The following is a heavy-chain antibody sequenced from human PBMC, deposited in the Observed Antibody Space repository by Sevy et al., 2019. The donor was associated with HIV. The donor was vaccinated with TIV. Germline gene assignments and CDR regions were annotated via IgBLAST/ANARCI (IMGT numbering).Heavy chain of an antibody. J-gene: IGHJ6*02. D-gene: IGHD3-3*02. CDR1: GFTVSTSY. CDR2: ISYDINNK. CDR3: ARDLASSGNGLDV. V-gene: IGHV3-30-3*01. Sequence: GGSLRLSCAASGFTVSTSYMSWVRQAPGKGLEWVALISYDINNKYYADSVKGRFTISRDNSKNTLYLQMNSLRPEDTAVYYCARDLASSGNGLDVWGQGTTVTVSS.